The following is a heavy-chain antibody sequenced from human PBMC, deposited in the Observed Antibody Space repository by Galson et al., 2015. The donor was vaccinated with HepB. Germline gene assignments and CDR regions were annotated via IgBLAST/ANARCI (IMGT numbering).Heavy chain of an antibody. D-gene: IGHD3-10*01. Sequence: CAISGDSVSRDTVGWNWIRQSPSSGLEWLGRTYYRSKWYSDYAISVKSRIIINADSSTNQFFLQLNSVIPEDTAVYYCTRVAHLGRGINVWGQGTTVTVSS. J-gene: IGHJ6*02. CDR3: TRVAHLGRGINV. CDR1: GDSVSRDTVG. CDR2: TYYRSKWYS. V-gene: IGHV6-1*01.